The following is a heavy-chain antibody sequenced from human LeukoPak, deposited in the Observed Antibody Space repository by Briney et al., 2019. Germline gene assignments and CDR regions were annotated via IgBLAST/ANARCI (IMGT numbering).Heavy chain of an antibody. CDR1: GYSIRSGYY. CDR3: AKDGKLYGSGSYYGY. J-gene: IGHJ4*02. Sequence: PSETLSLTCTVSGYSIRSGYYWGWIRQPPGKGLEWIGSIYHSGSIYHKPSLKSRVTISVDTSKNQFSLKLSSVTAADTAVYYCAKDGKLYGSGSYYGYWGQGTLVTVSS. D-gene: IGHD3-10*01. V-gene: IGHV4-38-2*02. CDR2: IYHSGSI.